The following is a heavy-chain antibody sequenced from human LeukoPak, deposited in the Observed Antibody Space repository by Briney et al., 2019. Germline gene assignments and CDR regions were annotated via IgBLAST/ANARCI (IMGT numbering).Heavy chain of an antibody. D-gene: IGHD5-12*01. CDR1: GYTFTSYD. J-gene: IGHJ4*02. V-gene: IGHV1-69*05. Sequence: SVKVSCKASGYTFTSYDINWVRQAPGQGLEWMGGIIPIFGTANYAQKFQGRVTITTDESTSTAYMELSSLRSEDTAVYYCARWSGYDLFDYWGQGTLVTVSS. CDR2: IIPIFGTA. CDR3: ARWSGYDLFDY.